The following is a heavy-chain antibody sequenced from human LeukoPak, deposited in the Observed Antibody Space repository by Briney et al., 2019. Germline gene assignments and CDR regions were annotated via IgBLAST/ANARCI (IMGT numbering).Heavy chain of an antibody. Sequence: SRTLSLTCDISGDSVSSNSAAWNWIRQSPSRGLEWLGRTFYRSKWYNDYAVSVKSRITINPDTSKNQFSLQLNSVTPEDTAVYYCARAVGATRASWFDPWGQGTLVTVSS. CDR3: ARAVGATRASWFDP. J-gene: IGHJ5*02. D-gene: IGHD1-26*01. CDR2: TFYRSKWYN. CDR1: GDSVSSNSAA. V-gene: IGHV6-1*01.